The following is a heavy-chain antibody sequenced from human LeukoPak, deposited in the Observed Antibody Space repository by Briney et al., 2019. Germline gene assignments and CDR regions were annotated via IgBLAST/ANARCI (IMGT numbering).Heavy chain of an antibody. Sequence: GGSLRLSCAASGFTFSSYSMNWVRQAPGKGVEWVSSISSSSSYIYYADSVKGRFTISRDNAKNSLYLQMNSLRAEDTAVYYCARDWREYSSSSPYYYYYMDVWGKGTTVTVSS. CDR2: ISSSSSYI. CDR1: GFTFSSYS. V-gene: IGHV3-21*01. D-gene: IGHD6-6*01. CDR3: ARDWREYSSSSPYYYYYMDV. J-gene: IGHJ6*03.